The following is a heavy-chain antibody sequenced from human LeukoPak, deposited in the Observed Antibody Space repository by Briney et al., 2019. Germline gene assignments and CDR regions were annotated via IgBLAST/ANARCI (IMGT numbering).Heavy chain of an antibody. CDR1: GYTFTSYG. CDR2: ISAYNGNT. V-gene: IGHV1-18*01. Sequence: GASVKVSCKASGYTFTSYGISWVRQAPGQGLEWMGWISAYNGNTNYAQKLQGRVTMTTDTSTSTAYMELRSLRSDDTAVYYCARASSSGYFYVAPTYFDYWGQGTLVTVSS. J-gene: IGHJ4*02. D-gene: IGHD3-22*01. CDR3: ARASSSGYFYVAPTYFDY.